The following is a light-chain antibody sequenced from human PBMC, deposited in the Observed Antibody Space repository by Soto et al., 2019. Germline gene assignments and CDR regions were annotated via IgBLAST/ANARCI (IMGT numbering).Light chain of an antibody. CDR1: SSTIGSNT. V-gene: IGLV1-44*01. J-gene: IGLJ1*01. CDR3: AACDDSLNGYV. Sequence: QSLLPHPPSASGTPGQRVTISCSGSSSTIGSNTVNWYQPLPGTAPKILIYSNNQRPSGVPDRFSGSKSGTSASLAITGLQSEDEADYYCAACDDSLNGYVFATETKVTVI. CDR2: SNN.